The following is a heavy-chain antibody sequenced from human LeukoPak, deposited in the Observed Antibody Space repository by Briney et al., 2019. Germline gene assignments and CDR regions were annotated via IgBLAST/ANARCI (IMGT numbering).Heavy chain of an antibody. CDR3: ARDNDFWSAPSWFDP. J-gene: IGHJ5*02. CDR1: GYTFTSYA. Sequence: VASAKVSCKASGYTFTSYAMHWVRQAPGQRLEWMGWINAGNGNTKYSQKFQGRVTITRDTSASTAYMELSSLRSEDTAVYYCARDNDFWSAPSWFDPWGQGTLVTVSS. D-gene: IGHD3-3*01. CDR2: INAGNGNT. V-gene: IGHV1-3*01.